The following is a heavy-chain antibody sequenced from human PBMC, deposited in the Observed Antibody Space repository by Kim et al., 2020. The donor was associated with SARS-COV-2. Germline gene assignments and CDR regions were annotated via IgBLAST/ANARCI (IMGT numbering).Heavy chain of an antibody. CDR1: GGTFSSYA. V-gene: IGHV1-69*13. Sequence: SVKVSCKASGGTFSSYAISWVRQAPGQGLEWMGGIIPIFGTANYAQKFQGRVTITADESTSTAYMELSSLRSEDTAVYYCARAQPSAINSYEYLPFDYWGQGTLVTVSS. D-gene: IGHD5-18*01. CDR3: ARAQPSAINSYEYLPFDY. J-gene: IGHJ4*02. CDR2: IIPIFGTA.